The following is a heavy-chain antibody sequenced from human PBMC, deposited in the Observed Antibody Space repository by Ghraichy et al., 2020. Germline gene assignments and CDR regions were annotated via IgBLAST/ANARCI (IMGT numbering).Heavy chain of an antibody. V-gene: IGHV3-21*01. J-gene: IGHJ4*02. CDR3: ACITMVRGVGNY. Sequence: GGSLRLSCAASGFTFSSYSMNWVRQAPGKGLEWVSSISSSSSYIYYADSVKGRFTISRDNAKNSLYLQMNSLRAEDTAVYYCACITMVRGVGNYWGQGTLVTVSS. D-gene: IGHD3-10*01. CDR1: GFTFSSYS. CDR2: ISSSSSYI.